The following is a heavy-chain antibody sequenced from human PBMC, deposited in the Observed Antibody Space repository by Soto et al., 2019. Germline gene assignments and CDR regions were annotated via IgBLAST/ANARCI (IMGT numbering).Heavy chain of an antibody. CDR2: INHSGST. CDR3: ARGVLGGYYYMDI. Sequence: PSETLALTCAVYGGSFSGYYWSWIRQPPGKGREWIGEINHSGSTNYNPSLKSRVTISVDTSKNQFSLKLSSVTAADTAVYYFARGVLGGYYYMDIWGKGTTVTVS. V-gene: IGHV4-34*01. D-gene: IGHD3-10*02. J-gene: IGHJ6*03. CDR1: GGSFSGYY.